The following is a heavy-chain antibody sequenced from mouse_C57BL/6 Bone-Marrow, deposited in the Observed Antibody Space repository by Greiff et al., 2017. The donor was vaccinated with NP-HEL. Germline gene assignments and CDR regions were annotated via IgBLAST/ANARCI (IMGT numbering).Heavy chain of an antibody. D-gene: IGHD2-5*01. CDR2: IYPGGGYT. J-gene: IGHJ4*01. V-gene: IGHV1-63*01. CDR3: ARKDSNYEGAMDY. CDR1: GYTFTNYW. Sequence: VQRVESGAELVRPGTSVKMSCKASGYTFTNYWIGWAKQRPGHGLEWIGDIYPGGGYTNYNEKFKGKATLTADKSSSTAYMQFSSLTSEDSAIYYCARKDSNYEGAMDYWGQGTSVTVSS.